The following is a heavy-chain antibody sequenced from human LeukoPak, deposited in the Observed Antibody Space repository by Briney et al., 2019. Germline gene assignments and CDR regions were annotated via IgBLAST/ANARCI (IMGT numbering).Heavy chain of an antibody. CDR2: VYTSGST. CDR3: ARDGRYFDWLLSGAIDAFDI. Sequence: SETLSLTCTVSGGSISSYYWSWIRQPAGKGLEWIGRVYTSGSTNYNPSLKSRVTVSVDTPKNQFSLKLSSVTAADTAVYYCARDGRYFDWLLSGAIDAFDIWGPGKLVTVSS. V-gene: IGHV4-4*07. D-gene: IGHD3-9*01. J-gene: IGHJ3*02. CDR1: GGSISSYY.